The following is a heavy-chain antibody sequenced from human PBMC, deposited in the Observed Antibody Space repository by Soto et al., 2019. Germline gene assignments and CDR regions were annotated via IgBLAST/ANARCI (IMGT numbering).Heavy chain of an antibody. CDR2: INPNSGGT. Sequence: ASVKVSCKASGYTFTGYYMHWVRQAPGQGLEWMGWINPNSGGTNYAQKFQGRVTMTRDTSISTAYMELSRLRSDDTAVDYCAREDVDCSGGSCLAWFDPWGQGTLVTVSS. J-gene: IGHJ5*02. CDR3: AREDVDCSGGSCLAWFDP. CDR1: GYTFTGYY. D-gene: IGHD2-15*01. V-gene: IGHV1-2*02.